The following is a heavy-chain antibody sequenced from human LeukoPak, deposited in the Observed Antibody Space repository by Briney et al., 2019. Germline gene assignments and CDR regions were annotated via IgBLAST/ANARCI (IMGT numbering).Heavy chain of an antibody. D-gene: IGHD6-6*01. CDR2: INPNSGGT. V-gene: IGHV1-2*06. CDR1: GYTFTGYH. Sequence: ASVKVSCKASGYTFTGYHMHWVRQAPGQGLEWMGRINPNSGGTNYAQKFQGRVTMTRDTSISTAYMELSRLRSDDTAVYYCARTSIAARRADFDYWGQGTVVTVSS. J-gene: IGHJ4*02. CDR3: ARTSIAARRADFDY.